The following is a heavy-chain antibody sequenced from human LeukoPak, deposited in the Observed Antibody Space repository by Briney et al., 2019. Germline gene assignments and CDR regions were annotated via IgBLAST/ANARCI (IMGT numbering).Heavy chain of an antibody. J-gene: IGHJ4*02. V-gene: IGHV3-11*06. Sequence: GGSLRLSCAASGFIFSDYYMSWIRQAPGKGLEWVSHISGSSTYTNYADSVKGRFTISRDNANNSLYLQMNSLTAEDTAVFYCARVGSRGYYFDYWGQGTLVSVSS. CDR2: ISGSSTYT. CDR3: ARVGSRGYYFDY. CDR1: GFIFSDYY. D-gene: IGHD1-26*01.